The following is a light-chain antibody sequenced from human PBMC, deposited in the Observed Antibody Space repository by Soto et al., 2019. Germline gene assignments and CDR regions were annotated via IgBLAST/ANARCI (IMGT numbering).Light chain of an antibody. Sequence: DIQMTQSPSTLSASVGDRVTITCRASQSISSWLAWYQQKPGNAPKLLIYKASSLESGVPSRFSGSGCGRVCTITISSLKPYEFDKHYCQQDDSYSLTFGGGTKVESK. J-gene: IGKJ4*01. CDR1: QSISSW. V-gene: IGKV1-5*03. CDR2: KAS. CDR3: QQDDSYSLT.